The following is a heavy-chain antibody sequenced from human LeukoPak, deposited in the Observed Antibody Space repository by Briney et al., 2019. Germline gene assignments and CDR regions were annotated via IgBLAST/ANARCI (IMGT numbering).Heavy chain of an antibody. CDR3: ARSDRYSSGSFGAFDI. J-gene: IGHJ3*02. D-gene: IGHD6-19*01. V-gene: IGHV1-69*05. CDR1: GGTFSSYA. CDR2: IIPIFGTA. Sequence: GASVKVSCKASGGTFSSYAISWVRQAPGQGLEWMGGIIPIFGTANYAQNFQGRVTITTDESTSTAYMELSSLISADTAVYYCARSDRYSSGSFGAFDIWGQGTMVTVSS.